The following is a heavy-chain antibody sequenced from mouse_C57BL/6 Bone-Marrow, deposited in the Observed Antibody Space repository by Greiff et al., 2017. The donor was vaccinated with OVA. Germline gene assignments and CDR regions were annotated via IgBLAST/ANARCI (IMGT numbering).Heavy chain of an antibody. J-gene: IGHJ3*01. CDR3: ARQGAYYSNYVWFAY. CDR2: TSSGGSYT. D-gene: IGHD2-5*01. Sequence: EVQVVESGGDLVKPGGSLKLSCAASGFTFSSYGMSWVRQTPDKRLEWVATTSSGGSYTYYPDSVKGRFTISRDNSKNTLYLQMSSLKSEDTAMYYCARQGAYYSNYVWFAYCGQGTLVTVSA. V-gene: IGHV5-6*01. CDR1: GFTFSSYG.